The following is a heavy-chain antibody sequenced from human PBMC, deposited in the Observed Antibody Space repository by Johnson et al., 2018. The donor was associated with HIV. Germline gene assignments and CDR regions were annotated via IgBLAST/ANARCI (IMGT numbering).Heavy chain of an antibody. J-gene: IGHJ3*02. CDR3: ARPIPAFDI. CDR2: MWYDGSNK. CDR1: GFTFSSYG. V-gene: IGHV3-33*08. D-gene: IGHD2-21*01. Sequence: QVQLVESGGGVVQPGRSLRLSCAASGFTFSSYGMHWVRQAPGKGLEWVAAMWYDGSNKYYADSVKGRFTISRDNAKNSLYLQMNSLRAEDTAVYYCARPIPAFDIWGQGTMVTVSS.